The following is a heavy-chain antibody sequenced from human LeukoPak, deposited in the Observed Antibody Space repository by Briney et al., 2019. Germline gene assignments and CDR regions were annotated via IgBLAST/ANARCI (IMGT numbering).Heavy chain of an antibody. CDR1: GGTFSSYA. D-gene: IGHD1-26*01. J-gene: IGHJ3*02. CDR2: IIPILGIA. Sequence: SVKVSCKASGGTFSSYAISWVRQAPGQGLEWMGRIIPILGIANYAQKFQGRVTITADKSTSTAYMELSSLRSEDTAVYYCARTVGAFHDAFDIWGQGTMVTVSS. CDR3: ARTVGAFHDAFDI. V-gene: IGHV1-69*04.